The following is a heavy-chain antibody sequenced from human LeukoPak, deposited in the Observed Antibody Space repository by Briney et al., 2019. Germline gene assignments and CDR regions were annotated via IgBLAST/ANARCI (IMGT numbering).Heavy chain of an antibody. CDR3: ARGLVYYGSGPESYFDY. Sequence: PSETLSLICDVSGGPNSSHYRSWIRQPAGKGWEWIGRIYTSGSTNYNPSLKRRVTMSVSTSKNQFSLKLSSGTAADKAVYYCARGLVYYGSGPESYFDYWGQGTLVTVSS. V-gene: IGHV4-4*07. J-gene: IGHJ4*02. CDR1: GGPNSSHY. CDR2: IYTSGST. D-gene: IGHD3-10*01.